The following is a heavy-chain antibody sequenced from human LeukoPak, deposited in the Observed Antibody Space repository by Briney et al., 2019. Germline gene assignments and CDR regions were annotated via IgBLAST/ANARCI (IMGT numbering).Heavy chain of an antibody. CDR2: VNPNSGGT. V-gene: IGHV1-2*02. D-gene: IGHD7-27*01. CDR1: GYTFTVYY. Sequence: ASVKVSCKASGYTFTVYYMHWVRQAPGQGLEWMGWVNPNSGGTIYAQKFQGRVTMTRDTSISTAYMGLSRLTSDDTAVYYCARGKTGSAFDIWGQGTMVTVSS. J-gene: IGHJ3*02. CDR3: ARGKTGSAFDI.